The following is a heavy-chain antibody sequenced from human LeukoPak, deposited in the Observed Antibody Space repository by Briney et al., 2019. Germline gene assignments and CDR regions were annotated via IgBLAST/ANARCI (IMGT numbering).Heavy chain of an antibody. J-gene: IGHJ4*02. CDR3: ARGGSSTSCYTD. Sequence: GGSLRLXCAASGFTFSSYAMSWVRQAPGKGLEWVSYISSSSTIYYADSVKGRFTISRDNAKNSLYLQMNSLRAEDTAVYYCARGGSSTSCYTDWGQGTLVTVSS. CDR2: ISSSSTI. D-gene: IGHD2-2*01. V-gene: IGHV3-48*01. CDR1: GFTFSSYA.